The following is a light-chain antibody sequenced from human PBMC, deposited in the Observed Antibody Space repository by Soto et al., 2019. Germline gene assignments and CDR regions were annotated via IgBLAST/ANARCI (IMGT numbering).Light chain of an antibody. CDR1: QSINRW. J-gene: IGKJ2*01. CDR2: KAP. Sequence: DIQMTQSPSTLSASVGDRVTITCRASQSINRWLAWYQQKPGKAPKLLIYKAPTLESGVPSRFSGGESGTEFTLTGSSLQPDEFATYYCQQYNSYPYTFGPGTKLEIK. CDR3: QQYNSYPYT. V-gene: IGKV1-5*03.